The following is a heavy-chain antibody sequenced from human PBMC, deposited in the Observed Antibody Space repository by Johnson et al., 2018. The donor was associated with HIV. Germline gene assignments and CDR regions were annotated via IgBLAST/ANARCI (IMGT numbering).Heavy chain of an antibody. D-gene: IGHD6-19*01. CDR1: GFTFSSYG. CDR3: ANSRVEARYSIGWGRLVKPDDAFDI. Sequence: VQLVESGGGVVQPGGSLRLSCAASGFTFSSYGMHWVRQAPGKGLEWVAFIRYDGSNKYYADSVKGRFTISRDNSKNTLYLQMNSQRAEETAGYYCANSRVEARYSIGWGRLVKPDDAFDIWGQGTMVTVSS. V-gene: IGHV3-30*02. CDR2: IRYDGSNK. J-gene: IGHJ3*02.